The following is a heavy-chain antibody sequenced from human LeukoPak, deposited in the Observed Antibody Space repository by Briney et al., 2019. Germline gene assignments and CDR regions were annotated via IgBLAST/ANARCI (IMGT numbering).Heavy chain of an antibody. CDR3: ARGRSGRWLQFGGGMDV. CDR2: VFDSGST. V-gene: IGHV4-59*12. D-gene: IGHD5-24*01. Sequence: PSETLSLTCTVSGGSISNYWWSWIRQPPGKGLEWIGYVFDSGSTNYNPSLKSRVTISVDTSKKQFSLKLSSVTAADTAVYYCARGRSGRWLQFGGGMDVWGQGTTVIVSS. J-gene: IGHJ6*02. CDR1: GGSISNYW.